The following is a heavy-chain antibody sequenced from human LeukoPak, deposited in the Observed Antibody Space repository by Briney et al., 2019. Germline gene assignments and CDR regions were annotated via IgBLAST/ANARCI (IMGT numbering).Heavy chain of an antibody. Sequence: SVRVSCKASGGTFSSYAISWVRQAPGQGLEWMGGIIPIFCTANYAQKFQGRVTITADESTSTAYMELSSLRSEDTAVYYCARGIVGATFYYYYMDVWGKGITVTVSS. CDR3: ARGIVGATFYYYYMDV. V-gene: IGHV1-69*13. J-gene: IGHJ6*03. CDR2: IIPIFCTA. CDR1: GGTFSSYA. D-gene: IGHD1-26*01.